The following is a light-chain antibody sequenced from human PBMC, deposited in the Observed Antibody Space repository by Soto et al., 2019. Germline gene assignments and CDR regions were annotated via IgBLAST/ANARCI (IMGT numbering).Light chain of an antibody. CDR2: AAS. CDR1: QDISRW. V-gene: IGKV1-12*01. J-gene: IGKJ5*01. Sequence: DIQMTQSPSSVSASVGDRVTITCRASQDISRWLAWYQQKPGKAPKLLIFAASTLQGGVPSRFSGSRSGTDFTLTISSLQPEDFVTYYCQQANNFPITFGRGTRLE. CDR3: QQANNFPIT.